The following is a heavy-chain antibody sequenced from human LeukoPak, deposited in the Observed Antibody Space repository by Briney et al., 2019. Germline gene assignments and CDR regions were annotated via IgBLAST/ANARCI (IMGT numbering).Heavy chain of an antibody. J-gene: IGHJ6*03. V-gene: IGHV3-30*02. D-gene: IGHD5-12*01. CDR3: AREGYSGYDYRVAASYYYYYYMDV. CDR1: GFSFSSYG. Sequence: GGSLRLSCAASGFSFSSYGMHWVRQAPGKGLEWVAFIRYDGSDQYYTDSVKGRFTISRDNSKKTLYLQMNSLRAEDTAVYYCAREGYSGYDYRVAASYYYYYYMDVWGKGTTVTVSS. CDR2: IRYDGSDQ.